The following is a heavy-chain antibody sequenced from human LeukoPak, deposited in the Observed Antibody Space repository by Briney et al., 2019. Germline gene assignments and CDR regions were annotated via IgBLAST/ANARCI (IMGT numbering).Heavy chain of an antibody. CDR1: GFTVSSNY. Sequence: GGSLRLSCAASGFTVSSNYVSWVRQAPGKGLEWVSVIYSGGSTYYADSVKGRFTISRDNSKNTLYLQRNSLRAEDTAVYYCARDPYGSGSYYYGMDVWGQGTTVTVSS. J-gene: IGHJ6*02. CDR2: IYSGGST. CDR3: ARDPYGSGSYYYGMDV. D-gene: IGHD3-10*01. V-gene: IGHV3-66*01.